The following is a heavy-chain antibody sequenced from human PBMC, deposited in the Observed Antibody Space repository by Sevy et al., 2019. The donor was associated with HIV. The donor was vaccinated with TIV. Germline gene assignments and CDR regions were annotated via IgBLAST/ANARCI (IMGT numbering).Heavy chain of an antibody. D-gene: IGHD4-4*01. Sequence: EGSLRLSCAVSGFTLNDYYMSWIRQAPGKGLEWVAYIPDTGSYTSYADSVKGRFTISRDNARKSLILEMNNLRAEDTAMYYCARSYSTSNWFDPWGQGTLVTVSS. V-gene: IGHV3-11*06. CDR1: GFTLNDYY. J-gene: IGHJ5*02. CDR3: ARSYSTSNWFDP. CDR2: IPDTGSYT.